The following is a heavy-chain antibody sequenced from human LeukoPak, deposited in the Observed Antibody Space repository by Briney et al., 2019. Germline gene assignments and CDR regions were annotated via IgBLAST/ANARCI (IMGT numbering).Heavy chain of an antibody. V-gene: IGHV4-38-2*02. CDR2: IYHSGST. J-gene: IGHJ4*02. CDR3: ASTTVRTGY. CDR1: GYSISSGYY. D-gene: IGHD4-17*01. Sequence: PSETLSLTCTVSGYSISSGYYWGWSRHSPGEVLEWIGSIYHSGSTYYDPSLKSRVTISLDTSKNQFSLKLSSVTAADTAVYYCASTTVRTGYWGQGTLVTVSS.